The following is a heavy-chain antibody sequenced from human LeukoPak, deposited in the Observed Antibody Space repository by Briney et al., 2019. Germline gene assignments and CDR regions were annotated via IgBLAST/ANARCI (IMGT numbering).Heavy chain of an antibody. CDR1: GYTFTSYG. Sequence: GASVKVSCKASGYTFTSYGISWVRQAPGQGLEWMGWISAYNGNTNYAQKLQGRVTMTTDTSTSTAYMELRSLRSDDTAVYCCARAGDGYNFESWFDPWGQGTLVTVSS. CDR3: ARAGDGYNFESWFDP. V-gene: IGHV1-18*01. CDR2: ISAYNGNT. D-gene: IGHD5-24*01. J-gene: IGHJ5*02.